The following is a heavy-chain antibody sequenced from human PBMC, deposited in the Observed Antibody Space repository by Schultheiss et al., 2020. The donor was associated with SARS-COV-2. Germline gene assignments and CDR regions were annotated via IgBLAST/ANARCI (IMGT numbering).Heavy chain of an antibody. CDR3: ASAQLVGYGMDV. CDR2: MNPNSGNT. J-gene: IGHJ6*02. Sequence: ASVKVSCKASGYTFTSYGISWVRQAPGQGLEWMGWMNPNSGNTGYAQKFQGRVTMTRNTSISTAYMELSSLRSEDTAVYYCASAQLVGYGMDVWGQGTTVTVSS. D-gene: IGHD6-6*01. V-gene: IGHV1-8*02. CDR1: GYTFTSYG.